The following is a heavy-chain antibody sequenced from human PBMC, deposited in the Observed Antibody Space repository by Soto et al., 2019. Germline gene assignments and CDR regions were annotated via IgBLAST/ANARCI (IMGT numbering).Heavy chain of an antibody. CDR2: IYYTGRT. J-gene: IGHJ5*02. CDR1: GGSVRDYY. D-gene: IGHD3-10*01. Sequence: SETLSLTCTVSGGSVRDYYWSWIRQPPGKGLEGIGFIYYTGRTLYNPSLKSRLSMSIDTSRNQLSLNLRYVAAADTAVYYCASESAGGGVHNWSDPWGQGTMVTVYS. V-gene: IGHV4-59*02. CDR3: ASESAGGGVHNWSDP.